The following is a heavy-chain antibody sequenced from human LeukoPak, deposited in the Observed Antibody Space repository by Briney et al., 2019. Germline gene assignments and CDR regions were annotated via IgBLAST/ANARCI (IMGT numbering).Heavy chain of an antibody. CDR1: GFTFDDYA. D-gene: IGHD1-26*01. CDR3: ARDPVGATTPDC. CDR2: IHGDGATT. V-gene: IGHV3-43*02. Sequence: GGSLRLSCVASGFTFDDYAMHWVRQAPGKGLEWVSLIHGDGATTHYADSVRGRFTISRDNAKNSLYLQMNSLRAEDTAVYYCARDPVGATTPDCWGQGALVTVSS. J-gene: IGHJ4*02.